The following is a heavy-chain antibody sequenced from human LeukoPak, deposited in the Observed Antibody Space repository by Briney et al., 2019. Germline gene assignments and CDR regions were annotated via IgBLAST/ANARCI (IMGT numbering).Heavy chain of an antibody. Sequence: ASVKVSCKASGGTFSSYAISWVRQAPGQGLEWMGGIIPIFGTANYAQKSQGRVTITADESTSTAYMELSSLRSEDTAVYYCARGRFCGGDCYHFDYWGQGTLVTVFS. CDR3: ARGRFCGGDCYHFDY. J-gene: IGHJ4*02. CDR1: GGTFSSYA. V-gene: IGHV1-69*13. D-gene: IGHD2-21*02. CDR2: IIPIFGTA.